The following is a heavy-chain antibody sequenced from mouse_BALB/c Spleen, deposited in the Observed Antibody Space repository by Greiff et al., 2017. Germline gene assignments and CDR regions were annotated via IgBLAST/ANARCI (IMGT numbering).Heavy chain of an antibody. V-gene: IGHV8-8*01. Sequence: QVTLKVSGPGILQPSQTLSLTCSFSGFSLSTSGMGVGWIRQPSGKGLEWLAHIWWDDDKRYNPALKSRLTISKDTSSNQVFLKIASVDTADTATYYCARIGSYGPYYYAMDYWGQGTSVTVSS. J-gene: IGHJ4*01. D-gene: IGHD1-1*02. CDR2: IWWDDDK. CDR1: GFSLSTSGMG. CDR3: ARIGSYGPYYYAMDY.